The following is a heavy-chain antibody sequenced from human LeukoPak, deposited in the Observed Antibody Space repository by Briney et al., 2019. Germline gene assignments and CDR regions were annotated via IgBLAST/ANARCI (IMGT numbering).Heavy chain of an antibody. V-gene: IGHV3-48*03. CDR2: ISSSGTTI. Sequence: GGSLRLSCAASGFTFSSYEMNCVRQDPGKGLEWGSYISSSGTTIYYADSVKGRFTISRDNAKNSLYLQMNSLRAEDTAVYYCARVGVVVAATGNLWFDPWGQGTLVTVSS. CDR1: GFTFSSYE. J-gene: IGHJ5*02. D-gene: IGHD2-15*01. CDR3: ARVGVVVAATGNLWFDP.